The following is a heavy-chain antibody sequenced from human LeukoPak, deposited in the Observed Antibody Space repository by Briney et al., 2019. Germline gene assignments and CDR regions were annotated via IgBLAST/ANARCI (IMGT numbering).Heavy chain of an antibody. V-gene: IGHV4-39*01. CDR1: GGSIRSTSYY. CDR3: ARAGLNGDVDY. CDR2: VHYSGST. D-gene: IGHD4-17*01. J-gene: IGHJ4*02. Sequence: PSETLSLTCTVSGGSIRSTSYYWGWIRQPPGKGLEWLGSVHYSGSTYDNPSLKSRVTISVDTSKNQFSLNLISVTAADTAVYYCARAGLNGDVDYWGQGTLVTVSS.